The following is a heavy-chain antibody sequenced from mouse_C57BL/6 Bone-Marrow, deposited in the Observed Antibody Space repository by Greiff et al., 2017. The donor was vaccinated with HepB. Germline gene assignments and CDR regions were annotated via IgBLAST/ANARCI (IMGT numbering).Heavy chain of an antibody. CDR2: IWRGGST. J-gene: IGHJ3*01. CDR3: AKGLAWFAY. V-gene: IGHV2-5*01. Sequence: VKPMESGPGLVQPSQSLSITCTVSGFSLTSYGVHRVRQSPGKGLEWLGVIWRGGSTDYNAAFMSRLSITKDNSKSQVFFKMNSLQADDTAIYYCAKGLAWFAYWGQGTLVTVSA. CDR1: GFSLTSYG.